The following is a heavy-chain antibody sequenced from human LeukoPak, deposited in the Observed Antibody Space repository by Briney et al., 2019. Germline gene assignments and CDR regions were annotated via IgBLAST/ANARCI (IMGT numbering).Heavy chain of an antibody. Sequence: GGSLRLACAASGFTFRSYVMSWVRQTPEKGLEWVSAITGDGGGTNHADSVKGRFTIFRDNSKNTLYLQMNSLRAEDTAVYYCAKETSSGNFVTIDCWGQGALVTVSS. D-gene: IGHD1-26*01. V-gene: IGHV3-23*01. J-gene: IGHJ4*02. CDR1: GFTFRSYV. CDR3: AKETSSGNFVTIDC. CDR2: ITGDGGGT.